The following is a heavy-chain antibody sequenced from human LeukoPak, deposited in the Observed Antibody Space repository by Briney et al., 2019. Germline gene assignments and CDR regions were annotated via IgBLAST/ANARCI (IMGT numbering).Heavy chain of an antibody. V-gene: IGHV3-53*01. D-gene: IGHD2-15*01. Sequence: GGSLRLSCAASGFTVSSTYMSWVRQAPGKGLEWVSVIYNGGNKYYIDSVKGRFTISRDTSKSTLYLQMNSLRAEDTAVYYCASRHCSGGGCYFAGADPFDYWGQGTLVTVSS. CDR2: IYNGGNK. J-gene: IGHJ4*02. CDR3: ASRHCSGGGCYFAGADPFDY. CDR1: GFTVSSTY.